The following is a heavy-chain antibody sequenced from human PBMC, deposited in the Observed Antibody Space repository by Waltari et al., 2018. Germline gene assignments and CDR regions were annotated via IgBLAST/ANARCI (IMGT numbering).Heavy chain of an antibody. D-gene: IGHD3-3*01. J-gene: IGHJ6*03. Sequence: VQLQESGPGLVKPSETLSLTCTVSGGSISSYYWSWIRQPPGKGLEWIGYIYYSGRTNYNPSLKSRVTISVDTSKNQFSLKLSSVTAADTAVYYCARYYDEPRRYYMDVWGKGTTVTISS. CDR2: IYYSGRT. CDR3: ARYYDEPRRYYMDV. CDR1: GGSISSYY. V-gene: IGHV4-59*01.